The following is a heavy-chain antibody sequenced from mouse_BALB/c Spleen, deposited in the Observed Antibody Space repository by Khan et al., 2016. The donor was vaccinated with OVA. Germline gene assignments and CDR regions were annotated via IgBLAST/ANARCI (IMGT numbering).Heavy chain of an antibody. Sequence: VKLQQSGAELVRPGASVTLSCKASGYTFTDYELHWMKQTPVHGLEWIGAIDPETGVTAYNQMFKGKATLTADKASSTAYMELRSLTSEGSAAYYCTSRDYGSSYGFAYWGQGTLVTVSA. V-gene: IGHV1-15*01. D-gene: IGHD1-1*01. CDR2: IDPETGVT. J-gene: IGHJ3*01. CDR3: TSRDYGSSYGFAY. CDR1: GYTFTDYE.